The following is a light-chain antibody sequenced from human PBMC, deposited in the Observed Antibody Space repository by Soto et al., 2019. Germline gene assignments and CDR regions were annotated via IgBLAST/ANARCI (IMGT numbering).Light chain of an antibody. Sequence: DIQLTQSPSFLSASVGDRVTITCRASQGISSYLAWYQQPPGKAPKLLIYGASTLQRGVSSRFSGXXXXXXXXXTISSLQPEDFATYYCQHLNTYPRTFGQGTKLEVK. CDR1: QGISSY. CDR3: QHLNTYPRT. J-gene: IGKJ2*01. CDR2: GAS. V-gene: IGKV1-9*01.